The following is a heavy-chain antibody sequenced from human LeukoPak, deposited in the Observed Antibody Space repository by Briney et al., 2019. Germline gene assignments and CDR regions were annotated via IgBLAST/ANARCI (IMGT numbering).Heavy chain of an antibody. Sequence: SQTLSLTCTVSGGSISSGSYYWSWIRQPAGKGLEWIGRIYTSGSTNYNPSLKSRVTISVDTSKNQFSLKLSSVTAADTAVYYCASGGLLWFGELLQKPFDYWGQGTLVTVSS. V-gene: IGHV4-61*02. J-gene: IGHJ4*02. CDR3: ASGGLLWFGELLQKPFDY. CDR1: GGSISSGSYY. CDR2: IYTSGST. D-gene: IGHD3-10*01.